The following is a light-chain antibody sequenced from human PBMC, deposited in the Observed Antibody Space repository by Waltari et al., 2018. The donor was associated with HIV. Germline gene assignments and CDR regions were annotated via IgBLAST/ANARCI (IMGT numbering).Light chain of an antibody. J-gene: IGLJ1*01. Sequence: QSVLTQPPSVSGAPGQRVTISCPGSSSNIGAGYHVPLYQQLPGTAPIPRIYGNSNRPSGVPDRFSGSKSGTSASLAITGLQAEDEADYYCQSHDSSLSGYVFGTGTKVTVL. CDR1: SSNIGAGYH. CDR2: GNS. CDR3: QSHDSSLSGYV. V-gene: IGLV1-40*01.